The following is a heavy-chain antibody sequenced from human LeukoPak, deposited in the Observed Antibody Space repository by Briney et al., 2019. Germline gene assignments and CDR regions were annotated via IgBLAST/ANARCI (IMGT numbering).Heavy chain of an antibody. J-gene: IGHJ5*02. Sequence: GESLKISCQGSGFRFTSYWIGWVRQLHGKGLEYMGIILVGGSEVRYSPAFQGLVTISADKSINTAYLQWTSLKASDTAMYYCARHTGRPQAGWFDPWGQGTLVTVSS. D-gene: IGHD3-10*01. V-gene: IGHV5-51*01. CDR2: ILVGGSEV. CDR1: GFRFTSYW. CDR3: ARHTGRPQAGWFDP.